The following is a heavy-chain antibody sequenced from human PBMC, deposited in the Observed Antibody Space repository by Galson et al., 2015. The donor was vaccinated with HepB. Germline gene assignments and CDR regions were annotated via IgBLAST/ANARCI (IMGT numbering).Heavy chain of an antibody. Sequence: SLRLSCAASGFTFSSYAMSWVRQAPGKGLEWVSAISGSGGSTYYADSVKGRFTISRDNSKNTLYLQMNSLRAEDTAVYYCAKDPVWGATRHYGMDVWGQGTTVTVSS. CDR1: GFTFSSYA. V-gene: IGHV3-23*01. J-gene: IGHJ6*02. CDR3: AKDPVWGATRHYGMDV. CDR2: ISGSGGST. D-gene: IGHD1-26*01.